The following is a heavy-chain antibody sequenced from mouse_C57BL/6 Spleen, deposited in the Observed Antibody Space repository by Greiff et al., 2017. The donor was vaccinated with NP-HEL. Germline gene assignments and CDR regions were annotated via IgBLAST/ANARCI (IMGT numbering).Heavy chain of an antibody. D-gene: IGHD2-4*01. CDR3: APIYYDYDVGYFDY. CDR2: IDPSDSYT. Sequence: QVQLQQSGAELVRPGTSVKLSCKASGYTFTSYWMHWVKQRPGQGLEWIGVIDPSDSYTNYNQKFKGKATLTVDTSSSTAYMQLSSLTSEDSAVYYCAPIYYDYDVGYFDYWGQGTTLTVSS. CDR1: GYTFTSYW. V-gene: IGHV1-59*01. J-gene: IGHJ2*01.